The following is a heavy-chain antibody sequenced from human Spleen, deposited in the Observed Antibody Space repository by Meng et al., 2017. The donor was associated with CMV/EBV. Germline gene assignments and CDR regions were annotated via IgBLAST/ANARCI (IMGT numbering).Heavy chain of an antibody. D-gene: IGHD4-17*01. CDR2: IYIGGTT. CDR3: ARGLTLGDTLDC. Sequence: GSLRLSCGASGLSVSRSYMSWVRQAPGKGLEWVSSIYIGGTTYYADSVKGRFTISRDSSKNTLDLQMNSLRPEDTAMYFCARGLTLGDTLDCWGQGALVTVSS. J-gene: IGHJ4*02. CDR1: GLSVSRSY. V-gene: IGHV3-66*02.